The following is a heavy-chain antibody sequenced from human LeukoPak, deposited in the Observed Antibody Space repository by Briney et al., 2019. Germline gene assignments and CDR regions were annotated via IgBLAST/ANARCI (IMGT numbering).Heavy chain of an antibody. CDR3: AREGRVFGYSYGFSYFDY. Sequence: GGSLRLSCAASGFTFSSYAMHWVRQAPGKGLEWVAVISHDGSNKYYADSVKGRFTISRDNSKNTLYLQMNSLRAEDTAVYYCAREGRVFGYSYGFSYFDYWGQGTLVTVPS. CDR2: ISHDGSNK. CDR1: GFTFSSYA. V-gene: IGHV3-30-3*01. J-gene: IGHJ4*02. D-gene: IGHD5-18*01.